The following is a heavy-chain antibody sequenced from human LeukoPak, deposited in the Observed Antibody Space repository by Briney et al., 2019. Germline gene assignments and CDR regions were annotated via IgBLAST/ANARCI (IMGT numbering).Heavy chain of an antibody. J-gene: IGHJ4*02. CDR1: GGSFSGYY. V-gene: IGHV4-34*01. CDR2: INHSGST. CDR3: AREAVQVPAAPLDY. D-gene: IGHD2-2*01. Sequence: KPSETLSLTCGVFGGSFSGYYWSWIRQPPGKGLEWIGEINHSGSTNYNPSLKSRVSISVDTSKDQFSLNVTSVTAADTAVYYCAREAVQVPAAPLDYWGQGTLVTVSS.